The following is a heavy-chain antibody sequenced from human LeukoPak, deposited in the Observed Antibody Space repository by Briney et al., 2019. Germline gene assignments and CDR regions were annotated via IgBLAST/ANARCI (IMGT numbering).Heavy chain of an antibody. CDR3: AREPSAVHYYGMVV. J-gene: IGHJ6*02. V-gene: IGHV1-69*13. D-gene: IGHD6-13*01. Sequence: SVKVSCKASGGTFSSYAISWARQAPGQGLEWMGGIIPIFGTANYAQKFQGRATITADESTSTAYMELSSLRSEDTAVYYCAREPSAVHYYGMVVWGQGTTVTVSS. CDR2: IIPIFGTA. CDR1: GGTFSSYA.